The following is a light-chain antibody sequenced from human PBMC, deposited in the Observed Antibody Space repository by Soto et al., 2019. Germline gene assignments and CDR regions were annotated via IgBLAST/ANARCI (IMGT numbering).Light chain of an antibody. CDR3: QQTYNTPRT. CDR1: QGISSY. CDR2: AAS. Sequence: AIRMTQFPSSLSASTGDRVTITCRASQGISSYLAWYQQKPGKAPKLLIYAASTLQSGVPSSFSGSGSGTDFTLTISNLQPEDFATYYCQQTYNTPRTFGQGTKVDIK. V-gene: IGKV1-8*01. J-gene: IGKJ1*01.